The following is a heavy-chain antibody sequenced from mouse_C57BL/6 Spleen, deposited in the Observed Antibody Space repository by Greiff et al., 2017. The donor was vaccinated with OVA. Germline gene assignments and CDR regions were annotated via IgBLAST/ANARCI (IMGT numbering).Heavy chain of an antibody. V-gene: IGHV1-49*01. CDR3: ASGDDDDGPFDY. CDR1: YFAFMASA. CDR2: FTMYSDAT. D-gene: IGHD2-4*01. J-gene: IGHJ2*01. Sequence: LMESGAELVRPGSSVKLSCKASYFAFMASAMHWVKQRPGHGLEWIGSFTMYSDATEYSENFKGKATLTANTSSSTAYMELSSLTSEDSAVYYGASGDDDDGPFDYWGQGTTLTVSS.